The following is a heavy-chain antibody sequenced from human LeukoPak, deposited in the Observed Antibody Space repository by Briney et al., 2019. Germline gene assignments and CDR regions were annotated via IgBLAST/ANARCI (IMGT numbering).Heavy chain of an antibody. CDR1: GDSVSRSTAV. CDR3: ARDAVGSSYFDL. J-gene: IGHJ4*02. D-gene: IGHD1-26*01. V-gene: IGHV6-1*01. Sequence: SQTLSLTCAISGDSVSRSTAVWNWIRQSPSRGLEWLGRTYYRSKWNNHYAISVLSRITINPDASKNQFSLQLTSVTPEDTAVYYCARDAVGSSYFDLWGQGTLVAVSS. CDR2: TYYRSKWNN.